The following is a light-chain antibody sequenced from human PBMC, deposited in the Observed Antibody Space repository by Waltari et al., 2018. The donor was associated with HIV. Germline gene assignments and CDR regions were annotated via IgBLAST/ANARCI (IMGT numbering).Light chain of an antibody. Sequence: DIQMTQSPSSLSASVGDKVTITCQASQDIRHYLNWYQKKPGKAPNLLIYDASKLHTGVPSRLSGSGSGTHLTFTITSLQPEDIGTYYCQQFADLPLTFGGGTQVEI. CDR2: DAS. CDR1: QDIRHY. CDR3: QQFADLPLT. J-gene: IGKJ4*01. V-gene: IGKV1-33*01.